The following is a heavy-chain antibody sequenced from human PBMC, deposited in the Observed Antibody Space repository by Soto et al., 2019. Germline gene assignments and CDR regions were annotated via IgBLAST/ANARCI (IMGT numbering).Heavy chain of an antibody. V-gene: IGHV3-21*01. J-gene: IGHJ4*02. D-gene: IGHD6-25*01. CDR3: ARGSAFKGLDY. Sequence: PGGSLRLSCAVXGFSFSRYSMKWVRQAPGKGLEWVSSIGTSGSYIYDTDSVKGRFTISRDNTTDSLYLPMNRLRAEDTAIYYFARGSAFKGLDYWGQESPVTIAS. CDR1: GFSFSRYS. CDR2: IGTSGSYI.